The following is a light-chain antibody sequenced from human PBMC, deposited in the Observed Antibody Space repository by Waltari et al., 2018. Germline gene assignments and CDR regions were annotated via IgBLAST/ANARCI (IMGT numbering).Light chain of an antibody. CDR2: GAS. Sequence: EIVLTQSPGTLSLSPGERATPSCTASQSVSSSYLAWYQQKPGQAPRLLIYGASSRATGIPDRFSGSGSGTDFTLTISRLEPEDFAVYYCQQYGSSPPYTFGQGTKLEIK. J-gene: IGKJ2*01. V-gene: IGKV3-20*01. CDR1: QSVSSSY. CDR3: QQYGSSPPYT.